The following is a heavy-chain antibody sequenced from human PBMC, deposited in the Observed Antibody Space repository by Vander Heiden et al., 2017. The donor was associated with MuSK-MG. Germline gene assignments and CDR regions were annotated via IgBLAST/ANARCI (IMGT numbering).Heavy chain of an antibody. CDR3: ARIIRYSERLGYYHVDD. CDR2: IKKDGSET. Sequence: VQLVESGGCLVKPGGSLSLPCVASQFTFSNYWMSWVRQAPGKGVEWVADIKKDGSETYYVDSVKGRFTISRDDAKNSLYLQMNSLRVEDTAFYYCARIIRYSERLGYYHVDDWGQGKLVTVSS. D-gene: IGHD3-22*01. CDR1: QFTFSNYW. V-gene: IGHV3-7*01. J-gene: IGHJ4*02.